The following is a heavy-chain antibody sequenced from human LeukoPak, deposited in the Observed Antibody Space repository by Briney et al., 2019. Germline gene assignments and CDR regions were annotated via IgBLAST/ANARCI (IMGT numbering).Heavy chain of an antibody. Sequence: GGSLRLSCAASGFTVSSIHMVWVRQAPGKGLEWVSVTYTGGNSYYADSVKGRFTISRDTAKSSLYLQMNSLKIEDTAIYFCARDPDGDYDFDYWGQGTLVTVSS. CDR2: TYTGGNS. J-gene: IGHJ4*02. D-gene: IGHD4-17*01. V-gene: IGHV3-53*01. CDR3: ARDPDGDYDFDY. CDR1: GFTVSSIH.